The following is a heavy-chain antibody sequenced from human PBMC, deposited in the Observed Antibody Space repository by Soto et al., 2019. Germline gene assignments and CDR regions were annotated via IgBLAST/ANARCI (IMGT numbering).Heavy chain of an antibody. D-gene: IGHD2-2*01. V-gene: IGHV4-31*03. CDR3: ERDLQRYCSSTSCSYYGMDV. J-gene: IGHJ6*02. Sequence: QVQLQESGPGLVKPSQTLSLTCTVSGVSISSGGYYWNWIRQHPGKGLEWIGYIYYSVNTYYNPSLKSRVTISIDTSKNQFSLKLSSVTAADTGVYYGERDLQRYCSSTSCSYYGMDVWGQGTTVTVAS. CDR1: GVSISSGGYY. CDR2: IYYSVNT.